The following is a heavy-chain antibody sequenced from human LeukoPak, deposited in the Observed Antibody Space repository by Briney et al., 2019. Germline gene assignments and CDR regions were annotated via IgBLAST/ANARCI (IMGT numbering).Heavy chain of an antibody. CDR1: GFTFSSYA. V-gene: IGHV3-23*01. D-gene: IGHD2-2*02. Sequence: GGSLRLSCAASGFTFSSYAMSWVRQAPGKGLEWVSTFSGSDDSTYYADSVKGRFTISRDNSKDTLYLQMSSLRVEDTAVYYCAKGSRTSSYTGADFWGQGTLLTVSS. CDR2: FSGSDDST. J-gene: IGHJ4*02. CDR3: AKGSRTSSYTGADF.